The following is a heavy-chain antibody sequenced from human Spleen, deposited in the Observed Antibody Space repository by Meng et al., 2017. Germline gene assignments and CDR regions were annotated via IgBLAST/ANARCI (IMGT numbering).Heavy chain of an antibody. V-gene: IGHV3-23*01. Sequence: GESLKISCAASGFTFNSYAVSWVRQAPGKGLEWVSTISGSGGSTYYTDSVKGRFTISRDTSKNTLYLQMNSLRAEDTAVYHCAKGRDLQWFGVFDPWGQGTQVTVSS. CDR2: ISGSGGST. CDR3: AKGRDLQWFGVFDP. CDR1: GFTFNSYA. D-gene: IGHD3-10*01. J-gene: IGHJ5*02.